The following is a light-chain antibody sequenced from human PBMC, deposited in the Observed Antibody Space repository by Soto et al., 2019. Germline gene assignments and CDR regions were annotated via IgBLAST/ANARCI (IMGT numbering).Light chain of an antibody. J-gene: IGKJ1*01. CDR1: QGITNY. CDR3: QQYNSYRT. V-gene: IGKV1-9*01. CDR2: VAS. Sequence: DVQLTQSPSFLSPPVGDRVTITCRASQGITNYLAWYKQKPGKAPKLLIYVASSLESGVPSSFSGSGSGTEFTLTIRSLQPDDFATYYCQQYNSYRTFGQGTKLDIK.